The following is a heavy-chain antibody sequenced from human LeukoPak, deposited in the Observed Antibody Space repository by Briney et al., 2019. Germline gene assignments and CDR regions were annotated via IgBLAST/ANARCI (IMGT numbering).Heavy chain of an antibody. J-gene: IGHJ4*02. Sequence: ASVKVSCKASGYTFTIYYMHWVRQAPGQGREWMGIINPSGGSTSYAQKFQGRVTMTRDTSTSTVYMELSSLRSEDTAVYYCARESMAATAIYSFDYWGQGTLVTVSS. D-gene: IGHD2-2*02. CDR3: ARESMAATAIYSFDY. CDR2: INPSGGST. CDR1: GYTFTIYY. V-gene: IGHV1-46*01.